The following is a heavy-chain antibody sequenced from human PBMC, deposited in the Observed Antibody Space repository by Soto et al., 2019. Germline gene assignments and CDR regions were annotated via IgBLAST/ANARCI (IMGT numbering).Heavy chain of an antibody. CDR2: IIPMFGTT. CDR1: GGTFSSYT. CDR3: ARDGAGMGATSDY. V-gene: IGHV1-69*12. Sequence: QVQLVQSGAEVKKPGSSVKVSCKASGGTFSSYTINWVRQAPGPGLEWMGGIIPMFGTTDYAEKFQGRVTITADESTSTAYMELTGLRSEDTAVYYCARDGAGMGATSDYWGQGTLVTVSS. J-gene: IGHJ4*02. D-gene: IGHD1-26*01.